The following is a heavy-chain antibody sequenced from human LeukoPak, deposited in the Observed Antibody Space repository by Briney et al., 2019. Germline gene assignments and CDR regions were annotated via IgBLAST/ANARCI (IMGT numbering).Heavy chain of an antibody. J-gene: IGHJ6*02. V-gene: IGHV3-30*03. D-gene: IGHD6-13*01. CDR1: GFTFSIYG. CDR2: ISDDGSNK. Sequence: GGSLRLSCAASGFTFSIYGMHWVRQAPGKGLEGVAVISDDGSNKYYADSVKGRFTISRDDSKNTLYLQMNSLRAEDTAVYYCARDGQQLVPYGMDVWGQGTTVTVSS. CDR3: ARDGQQLVPYGMDV.